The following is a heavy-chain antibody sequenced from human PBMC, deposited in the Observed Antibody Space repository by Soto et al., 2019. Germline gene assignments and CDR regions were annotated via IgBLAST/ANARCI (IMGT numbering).Heavy chain of an antibody. CDR2: IYYSGST. CDR3: ARPTAWNANYYYYYYMDV. D-gene: IGHD2-8*01. J-gene: IGHJ6*03. Sequence: QLQLQESGPGLVKPSETLSLTCTVSGGSISSSSYYWGWIRQPPGKGLEWIGSIYYSGSTYYNPSLKSRVTISVDTSKNQFSLKLSSVTAADTAVYYCARPTAWNANYYYYYYMDVWGKGTTVTVSS. V-gene: IGHV4-39*01. CDR1: GGSISSSSYY.